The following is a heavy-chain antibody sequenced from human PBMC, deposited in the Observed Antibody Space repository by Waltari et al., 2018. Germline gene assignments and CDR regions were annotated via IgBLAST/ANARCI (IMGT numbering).Heavy chain of an antibody. D-gene: IGHD3-10*01. CDR3: ARDRGLESRDGPEYYFDY. CDR2: IYSSGTS. V-gene: IGHV4-59*01. Sequence: QVRLQQSGPGLVKPSETLSLTCSVSGGPISSYFWTWLRQPPGKGLEWIGYIYSSGTSKSDPSLKSRVTFSVDKSKNQFSLKLSSVTAADTAVYYCARDRGLESRDGPEYYFDYWGQGSQVTVSS. CDR1: GGPISSYF. J-gene: IGHJ4*02.